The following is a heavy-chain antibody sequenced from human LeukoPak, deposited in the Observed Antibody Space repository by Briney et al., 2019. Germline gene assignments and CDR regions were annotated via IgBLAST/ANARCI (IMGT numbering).Heavy chain of an antibody. D-gene: IGHD4-23*01. CDR3: ARVVDYGGNPEGAFDI. J-gene: IGHJ3*02. CDR2: IIPIFGTA. V-gene: IGHV1-69*13. CDR1: GGTFSSYA. Sequence: GASVKVSCKASGGTFSSYAISWVRQAPGQGLEWMGGIIPIFGTANYAQKFQGRVTITADESTSTAYMELSSLRSEDTAVYYCARVVDYGGNPEGAFDIWGQGTMVTVSS.